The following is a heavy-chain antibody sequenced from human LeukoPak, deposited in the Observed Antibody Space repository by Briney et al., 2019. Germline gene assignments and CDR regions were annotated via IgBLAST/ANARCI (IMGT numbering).Heavy chain of an antibody. Sequence: GGSPRLSCAASGFTFSDYYMSWIRQAPGKGLEWVSFISSGGNTINYADSMKGRFAISRDNAKNSLYLQMNSLRAEDTAVYYCARDRTRETFDYWGRGTLVTVSS. CDR2: ISSGGNTI. V-gene: IGHV3-11*04. J-gene: IGHJ4*02. D-gene: IGHD1-1*01. CDR1: GFTFSDYY. CDR3: ARDRTRETFDY.